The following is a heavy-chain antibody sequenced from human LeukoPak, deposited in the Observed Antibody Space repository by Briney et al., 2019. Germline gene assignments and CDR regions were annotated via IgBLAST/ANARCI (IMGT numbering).Heavy chain of an antibody. CDR1: GYTFTSYY. D-gene: IGHD5-18*01. CDR2: INPSGGST. CDR3: AREYSYGTRPFDY. V-gene: IGHV1-46*01. J-gene: IGHJ4*02. Sequence: ASVKVSCKASGYTFTSYYMHWVRQAPGQGLEWMGIINPSGGSTSYAQKFQGRVTMTRDMSTSTAYMELSRLRSDDTAVYYCAREYSYGTRPFDYWGQGTLVTVSS.